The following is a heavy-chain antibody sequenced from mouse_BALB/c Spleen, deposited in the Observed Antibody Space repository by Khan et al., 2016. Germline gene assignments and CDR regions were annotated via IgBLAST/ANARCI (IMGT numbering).Heavy chain of an antibody. Sequence: EVQLQESGPDLVKPSQSLSLTCTVTGYSITSGYSWHWIRQFPGNTLEWMGYIHYSGSTNYNPSLKSRISITRDTSKNQVFLQLNSVTTKDTTTYYCATYGYYAIDYWGQGTSVTVSS. CDR2: IHYSGST. J-gene: IGHJ4*01. D-gene: IGHD1-1*02. CDR1: GYSITSGYS. V-gene: IGHV3-1*02. CDR3: ATYGYYAIDY.